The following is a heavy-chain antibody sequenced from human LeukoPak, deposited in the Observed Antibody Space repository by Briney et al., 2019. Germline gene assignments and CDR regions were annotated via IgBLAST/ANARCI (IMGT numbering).Heavy chain of an antibody. D-gene: IGHD3-22*01. J-gene: IGHJ5*02. CDR1: GFPFCSYA. Sequence: PGGAFRLSCAASGFPFCSYAISWGPQAPGEGLGWGASICGSGGSTYYADSVRGRFTLSRDNSRNTLYLQMNSLRAEDTAVYYCAKDLTYGYDSVGYSVQGFDPWGQGTLVTVSS. CDR2: ICGSGGST. V-gene: IGHV3-23*01. CDR3: AKDLTYGYDSVGYSVQGFDP.